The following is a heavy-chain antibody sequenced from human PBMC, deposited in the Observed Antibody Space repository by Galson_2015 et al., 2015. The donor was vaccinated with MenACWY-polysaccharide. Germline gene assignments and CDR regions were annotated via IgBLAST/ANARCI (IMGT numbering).Heavy chain of an antibody. D-gene: IGHD4-11*01. Sequence: TLSLTCAVYDGSFSGHYYSWIRQSPGKGLQWIGETTHSGATNYEVSLKSRVTISVDSSKNQVSLKMTSVTAADTAVYYCTRADGPHYRYGMDVWGQGTTVTVS. V-gene: IGHV4-34*01. CDR3: TRADGPHYRYGMDV. CDR1: DGSFSGHY. J-gene: IGHJ6*02. CDR2: TTHSGAT.